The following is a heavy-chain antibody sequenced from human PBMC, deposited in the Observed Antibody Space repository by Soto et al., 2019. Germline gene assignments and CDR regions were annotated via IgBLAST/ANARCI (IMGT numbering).Heavy chain of an antibody. CDR3: AREPSIYIWGSYRYWTEPYSYYYMVV. D-gene: IGHD3-16*02. CDR1: GFTFSDYY. CDR2: ISSSGSTI. V-gene: IGHV3-11*01. J-gene: IGHJ6*03. Sequence: GGSLRLSCAASGFTFSDYYMSWIRQAPGKGLEWVSYISSSGSTIYYADSVKGRFTISRDNAKNSLYLQMNSLRAEDTAVYYCAREPSIYIWGSYRYWTEPYSYYYMVVWGKGTPVSAP.